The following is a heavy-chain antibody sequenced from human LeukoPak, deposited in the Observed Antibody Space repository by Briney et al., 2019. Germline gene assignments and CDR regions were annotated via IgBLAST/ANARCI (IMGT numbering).Heavy chain of an antibody. CDR1: GFTFSSYA. CDR3: AKKGNPVRWYFDL. Sequence: GGSLRLPCAASGFTFSSYAMSWVRQAPGKGLEWVSAISGSGGSTYYADSVKGRFTISRDNSKNTLYLQMNSLRAEDTAVYYCAKKGNPVRWYFDLWGRGTLVTVSS. CDR2: ISGSGGST. D-gene: IGHD3-10*02. V-gene: IGHV3-23*01. J-gene: IGHJ2*01.